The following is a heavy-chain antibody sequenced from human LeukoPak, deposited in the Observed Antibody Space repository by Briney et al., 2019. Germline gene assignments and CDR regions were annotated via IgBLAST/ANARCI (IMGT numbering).Heavy chain of an antibody. J-gene: IGHJ1*01. D-gene: IGHD2-2*01. CDR1: GGTFSSYA. Sequence: SVKVSCTASGGTFSSYAISWVRQAPGQGLEWMGRIIPILGIANYAQKFQGRVTITTDESTSAAYMELSSLRSEDTAVYYCSSPGYCSSTSCYFNFQHWGQGTLVTVSS. CDR2: IIPILGIA. CDR3: SSPGYCSSTSCYFNFQH. V-gene: IGHV1-69*04.